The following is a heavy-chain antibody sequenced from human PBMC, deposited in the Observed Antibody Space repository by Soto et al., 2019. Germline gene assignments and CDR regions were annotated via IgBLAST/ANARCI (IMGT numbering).Heavy chain of an antibody. J-gene: IGHJ4*02. CDR3: ARGFTLGYCSGGSCFPRGFDY. CDR2: IIPIFGTA. V-gene: IGHV1-69*06. D-gene: IGHD2-15*01. Sequence: SVKVSCKASGGTFSSNAISWVRRAPGQGLEWMGGIIPIFGTANYAQKFQGRVTITADKSTSTAYMELSSLRSEDTAVYYCARGFTLGYCSGGSCFPRGFDYWGQGTLITVSS. CDR1: GGTFSSNA.